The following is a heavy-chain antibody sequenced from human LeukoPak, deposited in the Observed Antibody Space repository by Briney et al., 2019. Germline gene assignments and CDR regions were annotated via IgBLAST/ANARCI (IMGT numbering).Heavy chain of an antibody. CDR2: IYYSVST. V-gene: IGHV4-59*01. Sequence: SETLSLTCTVSGGSISSYYWSWIRQSPGKQLEWIGYIYYSVSTNYNPSLKSRVTISVDTPKNQFSLKLNSVTAADTAVYYCARDEGYSSGYFDYWGQGTLVTASS. CDR3: ARDEGYSSGYFDY. CDR1: GGSISSYY. D-gene: IGHD6-19*01. J-gene: IGHJ4*02.